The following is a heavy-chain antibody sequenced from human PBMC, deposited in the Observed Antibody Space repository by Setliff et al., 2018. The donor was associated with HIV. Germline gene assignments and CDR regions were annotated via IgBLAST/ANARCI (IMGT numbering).Heavy chain of an antibody. CDR3: TRDHRFVARYPDW. V-gene: IGHV3-49*04. Sequence: GGSLRLSCAASGFTFGDYARSWVRQAPGKGREWVGFIRTNARGGATEYAASVKGRFTISRDDSKSSAYLQMSSLKIEDTAVYYCTRDHRFVARYPDWWGQGTLVTVSS. CDR2: IRTNARGGAT. CDR1: GFTFGDYA. D-gene: IGHD3-3*01. J-gene: IGHJ4*02.